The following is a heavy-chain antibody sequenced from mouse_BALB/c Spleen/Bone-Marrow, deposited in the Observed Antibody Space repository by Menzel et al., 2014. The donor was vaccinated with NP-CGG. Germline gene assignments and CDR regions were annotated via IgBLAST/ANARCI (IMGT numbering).Heavy chain of an antibody. J-gene: IGHJ4*01. Sequence: VKLQESGAELVKPGASVKLSCKASGYTFTSYYMYWVKQRPGQGLEWIGEINPSNGGTNFNEKFKSRATLTVDKSSSTAYMQLSSPTSEDSAVYYCTRLPHWGQGTSVTVSS. CDR3: TRLPH. CDR2: INPSNGGT. V-gene: IGHV1S81*02. CDR1: GYTFTSYY. D-gene: IGHD5-1*01.